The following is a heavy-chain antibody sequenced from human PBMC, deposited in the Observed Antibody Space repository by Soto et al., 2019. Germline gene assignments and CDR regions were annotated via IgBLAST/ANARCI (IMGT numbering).Heavy chain of an antibody. CDR3: AKNGLDNSPSAIDS. V-gene: IGHV3-23*01. Sequence: GGSLRLSCAASGFTFRNNVLSWVRQAPGKGLGWVSGITGSGRDTYYADSVKGRFTISRDNSKNMVFLQMNSLRAEDTALYYCAKNGLDNSPSAIDSWGPGTLVTVSS. D-gene: IGHD2-8*01. CDR1: GFTFRNNV. J-gene: IGHJ4*02. CDR2: ITGSGRDT.